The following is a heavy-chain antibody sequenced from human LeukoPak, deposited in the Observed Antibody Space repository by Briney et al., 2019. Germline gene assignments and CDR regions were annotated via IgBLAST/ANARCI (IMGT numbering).Heavy chain of an antibody. CDR2: ISYDGSDK. V-gene: IGHV3-30*18. Sequence: GGSLRLSCAASGFIFSSLGMHWVRQAPGKGLEWVAVISYDGSDKYYADSVKGRFTISRDNSKNTLFLQMYSLRAEDTAIYYCAKELSGYSYGWDHWGQGTLVTVSS. J-gene: IGHJ4*02. CDR1: GFIFSSLG. CDR3: AKELSGYSYGWDH. D-gene: IGHD5-18*01.